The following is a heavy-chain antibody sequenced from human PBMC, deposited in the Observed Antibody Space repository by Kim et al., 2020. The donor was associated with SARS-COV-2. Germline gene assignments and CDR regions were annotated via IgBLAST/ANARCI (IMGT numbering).Heavy chain of an antibody. CDR3: ARGANCRGDSCHHVRWGSPDH. D-gene: IGHD2-21*02. J-gene: IGHJ4*02. V-gene: IGHV3-7*01. CDR2: IDQDGSEK. CDR1: GYTFRNHW. Sequence: GGSLRLSCVASGYTFRNHWMEWVRQAPGKGLEWVANIDQDGSEKYHVDSVLGRFTISRDNAKSSLYLQMNNLRGEDTAVYYCARGANCRGDSCHHVRWGSPDHWGQGTLVTVSS.